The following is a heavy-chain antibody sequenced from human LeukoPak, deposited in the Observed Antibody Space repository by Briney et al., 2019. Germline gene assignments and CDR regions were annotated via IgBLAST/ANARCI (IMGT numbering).Heavy chain of an antibody. CDR3: AKVLSSTSRLTPFDF. Sequence: GGSLRLSCAAAGFTFSDDWMSWVRQAPGKGLEWVANIQPHGREKYFVDSVKDRFAISRDNAKNSLYLQMNSLRAEDTAVYYCAKVLSSTSRLTPFDFWGQGTLVTVSS. V-gene: IGHV3-7*01. CDR1: GFTFSDDW. CDR2: IQPHGREK. J-gene: IGHJ4*02. D-gene: IGHD6-13*01.